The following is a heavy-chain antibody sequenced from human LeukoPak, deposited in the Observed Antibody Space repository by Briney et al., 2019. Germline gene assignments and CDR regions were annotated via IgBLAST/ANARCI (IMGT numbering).Heavy chain of an antibody. CDR1: GGSISRYY. CDR3: AREGIWSPLLFDY. J-gene: IGHJ4*02. Sequence: SETRSLTCTVSGGSISRYYWSWVRQPAGKGLGWIGRIYTSGSTNYNPSLKSRVTMSVDTSKNQFSLKLSSVTAADTAVYYCAREGIWSPLLFDYWGQGTLVTVSS. D-gene: IGHD6-13*01. V-gene: IGHV4-4*07. CDR2: IYTSGST.